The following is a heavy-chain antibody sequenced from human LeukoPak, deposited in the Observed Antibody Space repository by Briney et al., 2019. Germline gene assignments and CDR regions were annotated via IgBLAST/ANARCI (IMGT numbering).Heavy chain of an antibody. CDR1: GYSVSSGYY. Sequence: SETLSLTCAVSGYSVSSGYYWGWIRQPPGKGLEWIGSIYHSGSTSYNPSLKSRVTISVDTSKNQFSLKLSSVTAADTAVYYCARGVDYEPYYFDYWGQGTLVTVSS. CDR2: IYHSGST. V-gene: IGHV4-38-2*01. J-gene: IGHJ4*02. CDR3: ARGVDYEPYYFDY. D-gene: IGHD4-17*01.